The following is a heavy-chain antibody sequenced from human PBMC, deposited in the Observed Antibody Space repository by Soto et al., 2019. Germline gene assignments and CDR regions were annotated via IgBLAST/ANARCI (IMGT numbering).Heavy chain of an antibody. CDR3: ARTQKGIAALYYYYGMDV. CDR2: IIPIFGTA. V-gene: IGHV1-69*12. J-gene: IGHJ6*02. D-gene: IGHD6-13*01. Sequence: QVQLVQSGAEVKKPGSSVKVSCKASGGTFSSYAISWVRQAPGQGLEWMGGIIPIFGTANYAQKFQGRVTIPEDESTSTAYMELSSLRSEDTAVYYCARTQKGIAALYYYYGMDVWGQGTTVTVSS. CDR1: GGTFSSYA.